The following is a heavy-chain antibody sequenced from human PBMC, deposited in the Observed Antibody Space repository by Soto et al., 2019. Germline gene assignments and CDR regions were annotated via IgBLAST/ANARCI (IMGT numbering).Heavy chain of an antibody. CDR2: IYYRGST. Sequence: QVQLQESGPGLVKPSDTLSLTCTVSGGSISGYYWSWIRQPPGKGLEHIGYIYYRGSTNYNPSLKSRVTMSVDTSRNQFSLKLNSVTAADTAVYYCARQQLLPFYYALDVWGQGTTVTVSS. D-gene: IGHD6-13*01. J-gene: IGHJ6*02. V-gene: IGHV4-59*07. CDR3: ARQQLLPFYYALDV. CDR1: GGSISGYY.